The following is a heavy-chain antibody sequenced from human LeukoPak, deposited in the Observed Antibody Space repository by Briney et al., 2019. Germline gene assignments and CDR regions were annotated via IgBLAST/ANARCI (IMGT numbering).Heavy chain of an antibody. J-gene: IGHJ4*02. CDR3: ARDLSGSYMSDY. V-gene: IGHV3-30-3*01. D-gene: IGHD3-10*01. CDR1: GFTFSNYA. Sequence: PGGSLRLSCAASGFTFSNYAMHWARQAPGKGLEWVASISHDRSNNCHADSVKGRFTISGDNSKNILYLQMNSLTDEDTAVYYCARDLSGSYMSDYWGQGTLVTVSS. CDR2: ISHDRSNN.